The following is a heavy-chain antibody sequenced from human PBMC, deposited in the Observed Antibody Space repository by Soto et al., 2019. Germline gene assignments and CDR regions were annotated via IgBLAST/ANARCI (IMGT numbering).Heavy chain of an antibody. V-gene: IGHV4-4*07. J-gene: IGHJ6*02. CDR2: VAASGST. CDR1: GGSISGFF. Sequence: PSETLSLTCTVSGGSISGFFWTWVRQPPGMPLEGLGHVAASGSTAYNPSLRSRLSLSLDVSKNRFSLELTSVTAAGTATYFCARGGSTHYYYGLDVWGQGTTVTVSS. CDR3: ARGGSTHYYYGLDV.